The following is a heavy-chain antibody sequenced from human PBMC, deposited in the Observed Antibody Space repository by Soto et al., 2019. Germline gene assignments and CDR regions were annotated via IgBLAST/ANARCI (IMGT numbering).Heavy chain of an antibody. CDR3: AAAPGTGTYYYDSSGYPDAFDI. CDR2: IVVGSGNT. CDR1: GFTFTSSA. D-gene: IGHD3-22*01. Sequence: SVKVSCKASGFTFTSSAVQWVRQARGQRLEWIGWIVVGSGNTNYAQKFQERVTITRDMSTSTAYMELSSLRSEDTAVYYCAAAPGTGTYYYDSSGYPDAFDIWGQGTMVTVSS. V-gene: IGHV1-58*01. J-gene: IGHJ3*02.